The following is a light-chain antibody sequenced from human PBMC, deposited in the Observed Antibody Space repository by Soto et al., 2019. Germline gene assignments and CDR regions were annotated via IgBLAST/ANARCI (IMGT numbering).Light chain of an antibody. CDR3: SSYTSSSLA. CDR2: EVS. CDR1: SSDVGSYNR. V-gene: IGLV2-18*02. Sequence: QSVLTQPPSVSGSPGQSVTISCTGTSSDVGSYNRVSWYQQPPGTAPKLMIYEVSNRPSGVPDRFSGSKSGNTASLTISGLQAEDEADYYCSSYTSSSLAFGTGTKVTVL. J-gene: IGLJ1*01.